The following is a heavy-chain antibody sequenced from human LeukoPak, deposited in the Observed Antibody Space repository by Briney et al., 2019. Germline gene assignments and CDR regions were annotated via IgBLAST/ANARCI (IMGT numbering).Heavy chain of an antibody. D-gene: IGHD3-22*01. V-gene: IGHV4-59*08. CDR1: GGSISSYY. CDR3: ARRSVYYYDSSGYPLDI. J-gene: IGHJ3*02. CDR2: IYYSGST. Sequence: SETLSLTCTVSGGSISSYYWTWIRQPPGKGLEWIGYIYYSGSTNYNPSLKSRVTISVDTSRNQFSLKLSSVTAADTAVYYCARRSVYYYDSSGYPLDIWGQGTMVTVSS.